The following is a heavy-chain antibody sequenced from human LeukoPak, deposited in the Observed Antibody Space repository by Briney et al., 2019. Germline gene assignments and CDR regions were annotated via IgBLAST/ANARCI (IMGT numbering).Heavy chain of an antibody. CDR3: ARQPGYSDY. CDR2: IYHSGST. J-gene: IGHJ4*02. D-gene: IGHD2-15*01. V-gene: IGHV4-30-2*01. Sequence: PSETLSLTCTVSGGSISSGGYYWSWIRQPPGKGLEWIGYIYHSGSTYYNPSLKSRVTISVDRSKNQFSLKVTSVTAADTAVYYCARQPGYSDYWGQGILVTVSS. CDR1: GGSISSGGYY.